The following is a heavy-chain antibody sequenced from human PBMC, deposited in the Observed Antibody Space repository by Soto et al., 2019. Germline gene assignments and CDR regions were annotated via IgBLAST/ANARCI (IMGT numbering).Heavy chain of an antibody. V-gene: IGHV3-64*01. Sequence: EVQLAEYGGGMVQPGGSLRLSCVASGLTFSSYDMHWVRQAPGKGLEYVSSISSNGGTTYYGNSVKGGFTISRDNSKNTLDLQMGSLRAEDMAVYYCVRRESGNYDYWGPGTLVTVSS. CDR3: VRRESGNYDY. CDR1: GLTFSSYD. D-gene: IGHD1-7*01. J-gene: IGHJ4*02. CDR2: ISSNGGTT.